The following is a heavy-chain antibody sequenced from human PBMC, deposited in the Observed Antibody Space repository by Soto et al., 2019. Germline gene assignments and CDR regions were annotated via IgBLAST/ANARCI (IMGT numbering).Heavy chain of an antibody. J-gene: IGHJ4*02. V-gene: IGHV4-31*03. D-gene: IGHD3-22*01. CDR3: ARDGYYYDSSSKKEYFEY. CDR1: GGSISSGGYY. Sequence: QVQLQESGPGLVKPSQTLSLTCTVSGGSISSGGYYWSWIRQHPGKGLEWIGNIYHSGSTYYNPSLKSRVTISVDPSKKQFSLKLSSVTAADTAVYYCARDGYYYDSSSKKEYFEYWGQGSLVTVSS. CDR2: IYHSGST.